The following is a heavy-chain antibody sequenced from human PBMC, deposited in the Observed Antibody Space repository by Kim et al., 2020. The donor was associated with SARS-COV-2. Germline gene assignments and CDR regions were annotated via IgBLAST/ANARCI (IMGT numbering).Heavy chain of an antibody. CDR3: AKDRGGSYLSGGDFDY. V-gene: IGHV3-23*01. D-gene: IGHD1-26*01. J-gene: IGHJ4*02. Sequence: SVKSRFTISRDNSNNTLYLQMNSLRAEDTAVYYCAKDRGGSYLSGGDFDYWGQGTLVTVSS.